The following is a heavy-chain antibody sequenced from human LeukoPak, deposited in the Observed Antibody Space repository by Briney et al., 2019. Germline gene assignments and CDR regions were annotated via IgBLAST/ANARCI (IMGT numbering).Heavy chain of an antibody. CDR2: IYNSGST. D-gene: IGHD4-23*01. V-gene: IGHV4-59*01. CDR1: GGSISSYY. Sequence: SETLSLTCTVSGGSISSYYWCWIRQPPGEGLEWIGYIYNSGSTNYNPSLKSRVTISVDTSKNQFSLKLSSVTAADTAVYYCARHDYGGNSGWFNPWGQGTLVTVSS. CDR3: ARHDYGGNSGWFNP. J-gene: IGHJ5*02.